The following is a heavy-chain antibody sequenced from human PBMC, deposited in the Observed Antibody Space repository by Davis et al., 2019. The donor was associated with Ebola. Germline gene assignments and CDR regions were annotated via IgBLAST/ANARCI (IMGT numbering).Heavy chain of an antibody. Sequence: MPSETLSLTCAVSGAFVSSGGYSWIWIRQPPGKGLEWIAYYYYTGSTYYSPSLRGRVTISVDTSKNQFSLKLSSVTAADTAVYYCARDHSLSSGSYYYYYGMDVWGKGTTVTVSS. CDR3: ARDHSLSSGSYYYYYGMDV. V-gene: IGHV4-30-4*07. CDR2: YYYTGST. CDR1: GAFVSSGGYS. D-gene: IGHD1-26*01. J-gene: IGHJ6*04.